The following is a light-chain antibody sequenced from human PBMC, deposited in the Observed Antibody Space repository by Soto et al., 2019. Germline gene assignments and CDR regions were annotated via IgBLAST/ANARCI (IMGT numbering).Light chain of an antibody. J-gene: IGKJ2*01. CDR3: QQSYSTPPT. CDR2: AAS. V-gene: IGKV1-39*01. Sequence: DLQMTQSPSSLSASVGDRVTMTCRASQSISSYLNWYQQKPGKAPKLLIYAASSLQSGVPSRFSGSGSGTDFTLTISSLQPEDFATYHCQQSYSTPPTFGQGTKLEIK. CDR1: QSISSY.